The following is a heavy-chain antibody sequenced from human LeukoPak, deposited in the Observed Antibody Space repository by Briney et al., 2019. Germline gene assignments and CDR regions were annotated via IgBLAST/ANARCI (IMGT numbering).Heavy chain of an antibody. V-gene: IGHV3-9*01. CDR1: GFTFDDYA. Sequence: GGSLRLSCAASGFTFDDYAMHWVRQAPGKGLEWVSGISWNSGSIGYADSVKGRFTISRDNAKSSLYLQMNSLRAEDTALYYCAKTQAGSGSYFSKDYWGQGTLVTVSS. CDR2: ISWNSGSI. J-gene: IGHJ4*02. CDR3: AKTQAGSGSYFSKDY. D-gene: IGHD1-26*01.